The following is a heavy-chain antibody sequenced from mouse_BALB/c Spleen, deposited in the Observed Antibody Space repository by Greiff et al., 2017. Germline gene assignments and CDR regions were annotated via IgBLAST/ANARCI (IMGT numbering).Heavy chain of an antibody. J-gene: IGHJ3*01. V-gene: IGHV5-6-5*01. CDR3: ARGYDGYFAY. Sequence: EVNVVESGGGLVKPGGSLKLSCAASGFTFSSYAMSWVRQTPEKRLEWVASISSGGSTYYPDSVKGRFTISRDNARNILYLQMSSLRSEDTAMYYCARGYDGYFAYWGQGTLVTVSA. D-gene: IGHD2-3*01. CDR1: GFTFSSYA. CDR2: ISSGGST.